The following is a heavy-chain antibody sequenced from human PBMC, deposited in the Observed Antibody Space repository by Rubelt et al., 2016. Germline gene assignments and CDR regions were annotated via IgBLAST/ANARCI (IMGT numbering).Heavy chain of an antibody. CDR1: GYTLTELS. J-gene: IGHJ4*02. D-gene: IGHD2-15*01. CDR3: ATVSCSGGSCYSLSLGY. V-gene: IGHV1-24*01. CDR2: FDPEDGET. Sequence: QVQLVQSGAEVKKPGASVKVSCKVSGYTLTELSMHWVRQAPGKGLEWMGGFDPEDGETIYAQKFQGRVTMTEDTSTDPAYMGLSSLRSEDTAVYYCATVSCSGGSCYSLSLGYWGQGTLVTVSS.